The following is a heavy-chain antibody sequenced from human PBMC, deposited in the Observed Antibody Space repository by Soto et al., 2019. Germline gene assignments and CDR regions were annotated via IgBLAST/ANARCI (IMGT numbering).Heavy chain of an antibody. J-gene: IGHJ4*02. D-gene: IGHD3-10*01. CDR1: GFIVSSNY. V-gene: IGHV3-53*04. CDR2: LYSGGAT. CDR3: LRGRYGSQIH. Sequence: EVRLVESGGGLVQPGGSLRLSCAASGFIVSSNYMTWVRQAPGKGLEWVSLLYSGGATHYAASVKGRFTISSHSSPNTLFLQMTSLRPEDTATYYCLRGRYGSQIHWGQGTKVTVSS.